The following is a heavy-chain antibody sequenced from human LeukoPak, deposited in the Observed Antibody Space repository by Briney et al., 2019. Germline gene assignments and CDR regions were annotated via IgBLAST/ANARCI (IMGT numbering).Heavy chain of an antibody. Sequence: GGSLRLSCEASGFTFSSYVMHWVRQAPGKGLEWVALMSSDGSKIYYADSAKGRFTISRDNSKNTVYLQMNSLRAEDTAIYFCARGILAESSVALDMWGQGTVVTVS. D-gene: IGHD3-3*01. CDR3: ARGILAESSVALDM. J-gene: IGHJ3*02. CDR2: MSSDGSKI. V-gene: IGHV3-30-3*01. CDR1: GFTFSSYV.